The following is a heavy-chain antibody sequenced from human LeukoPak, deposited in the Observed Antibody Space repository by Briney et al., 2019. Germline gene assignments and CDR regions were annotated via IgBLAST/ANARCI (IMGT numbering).Heavy chain of an antibody. CDR3: AEALTTVTTEYWFDP. CDR2: ISWNSGSI. J-gene: IGHJ5*02. V-gene: IGHV3-9*01. D-gene: IGHD4-17*01. Sequence: GGSLRLSCAASGFTFDDYAMHWVRQAPGKGLEWVSGISWNSGSIGYADSVKGRFTISRDNAKNSLYLQMNSLRAEDTALYYCAEALTTVTTEYWFDPWGQGTLVTVSS. CDR1: GFTFDDYA.